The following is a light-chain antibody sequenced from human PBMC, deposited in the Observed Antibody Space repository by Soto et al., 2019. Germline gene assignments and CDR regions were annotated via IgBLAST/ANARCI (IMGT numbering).Light chain of an antibody. J-gene: IGKJ5*01. V-gene: IGKV1-39*01. CDR3: QQASSFPLT. CDR2: AAS. Sequence: DIRMTQSPSSLSASVGDRVTITCRASASISNYLNWYQQTPGKAPNLLIYAASSLQSGVPSRFSGSASGTYFTLTISSLQPEDFATYYCQQASSFPLTFGQGTRLEIK. CDR1: ASISNY.